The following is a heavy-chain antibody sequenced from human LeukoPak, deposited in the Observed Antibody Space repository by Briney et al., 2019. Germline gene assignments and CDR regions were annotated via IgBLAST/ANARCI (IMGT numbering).Heavy chain of an antibody. Sequence: GGSLRLSCAASGFTFSSYGMSWVRQAPGKGLEWVSAISGSGGSTYYADSVKGRFTISRDNSRNTLYLQLNDLRAEDTAIYYCAKAFGTNGYFQLPIDFWGQGTLVTVSS. J-gene: IGHJ4*02. V-gene: IGHV3-23*01. CDR2: ISGSGGST. CDR3: AKAFGTNGYFQLPIDF. CDR1: GFTFSSYG. D-gene: IGHD2-8*01.